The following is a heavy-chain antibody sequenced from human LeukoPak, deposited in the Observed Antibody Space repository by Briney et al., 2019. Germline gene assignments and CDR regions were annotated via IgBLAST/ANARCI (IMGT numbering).Heavy chain of an antibody. CDR1: GFTFSSYW. V-gene: IGHV3-15*01. CDR3: STDRGDYGSDY. Sequence: PGGSLRLSCAASGFTFSSYWMNWVRQAPGKGLEWVGRIKSKTDGGTTDYAAPVKGRFTISRDDSKNTLYLQMNSLKTEDTVVYYCSTDRGDYGSDYWGQGTLVTVSS. D-gene: IGHD4-17*01. CDR2: IKSKTDGGTT. J-gene: IGHJ4*02.